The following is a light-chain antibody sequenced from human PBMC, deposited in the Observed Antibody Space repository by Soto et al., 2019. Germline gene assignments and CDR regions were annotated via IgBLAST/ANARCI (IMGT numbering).Light chain of an antibody. Sequence: EIVMTPSPATLSVSPGERATLSCRASHSVNSKLAWDQQKPGQAPRLLIYDASTRATGIPARFSGSGSGTEFTLTISSLQSEDFAVYYCQQYNNCPPITFGQGTRLEIK. CDR1: HSVNSK. V-gene: IGKV3-15*01. CDR2: DAS. CDR3: QQYNNCPPIT. J-gene: IGKJ5*01.